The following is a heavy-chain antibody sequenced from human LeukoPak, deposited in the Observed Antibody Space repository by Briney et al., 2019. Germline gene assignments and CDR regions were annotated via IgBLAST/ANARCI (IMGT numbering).Heavy chain of an antibody. D-gene: IGHD1-26*01. CDR1: GFTFSSYS. CDR2: ISYDGSNK. J-gene: IGHJ4*02. CDR3: ANAAAGIVGAEFDY. V-gene: IGHV3-30*18. Sequence: GGSLRLSCAASGFTFSSYSMNWVRQAPGKGLEWVAVISYDGSNKYYADSVKGRFTISRDNSKNTLYLQMNSLRAEDTAVYYCANAAAGIVGAEFDYWGQGTLVTVSS.